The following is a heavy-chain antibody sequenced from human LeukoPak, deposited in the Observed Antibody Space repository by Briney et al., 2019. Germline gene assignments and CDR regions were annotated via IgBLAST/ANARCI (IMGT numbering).Heavy chain of an antibody. V-gene: IGHV1-18*01. CDR2: ISAYNGNT. Sequence: GASVKVSCKASGYTFTSYGISWVRQAPGQGLEWMGWISAYNGNTNYAQKLQGRVTMTTDTSTSTAYMELRSLRSDDTAVYYCARRTGYYDFWSGLYWFDPWGQGTLVTVSS. J-gene: IGHJ5*02. CDR3: ARRTGYYDFWSGLYWFDP. CDR1: GYTFTSYG. D-gene: IGHD3-3*01.